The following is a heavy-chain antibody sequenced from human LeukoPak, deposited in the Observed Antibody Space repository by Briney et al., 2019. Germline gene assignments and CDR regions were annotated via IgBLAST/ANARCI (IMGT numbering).Heavy chain of an antibody. CDR3: AKDFGRSAYDRPFDY. J-gene: IGHJ4*02. V-gene: IGHV3-9*01. Sequence: SGGSLRLSCAASGFTFDDYAMHWVRQAPGKGLEWVSGISWNSGSIAYADSVKGRFTISRDNAKNSLYLQMNSLRAEDTALYYCAKDFGRSAYDRPFDYWGQGTLVTVSS. CDR2: ISWNSGSI. CDR1: GFTFDDYA. D-gene: IGHD5-12*01.